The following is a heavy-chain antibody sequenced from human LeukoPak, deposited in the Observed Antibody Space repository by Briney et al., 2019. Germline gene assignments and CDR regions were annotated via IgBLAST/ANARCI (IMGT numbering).Heavy chain of an antibody. V-gene: IGHV1-2*04. CDR3: ARVSLWFGELYSDYYYGMDV. D-gene: IGHD3-10*01. Sequence: ASVKVSCKASGYTFTGYYMHWVRQAPGQGLEWMGWINPNSGGTNYAQKFQGWVTVTRDTSVSTAYMELSRLRSDNTAVYYCARVSLWFGELYSDYYYGMDVWGQGTTVTVSS. CDR1: GYTFTGYY. J-gene: IGHJ6*02. CDR2: INPNSGGT.